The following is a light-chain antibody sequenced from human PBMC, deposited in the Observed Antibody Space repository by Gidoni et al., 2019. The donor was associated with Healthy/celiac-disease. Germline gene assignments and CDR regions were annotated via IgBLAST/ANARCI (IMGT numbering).Light chain of an antibody. Sequence: QSALTQPASVSGPPGQSITISCTATSSDVGSYNLVSWYQQPPGKAPELMIYEVSKRPSGVSNRFSGSKSGNTASLTISGLQAEDEADYYCCSYAGSSTSVVFGGGTKLTVL. J-gene: IGLJ2*01. V-gene: IGLV2-23*02. CDR1: SSDVGSYNL. CDR2: EVS. CDR3: CSYAGSSTSVV.